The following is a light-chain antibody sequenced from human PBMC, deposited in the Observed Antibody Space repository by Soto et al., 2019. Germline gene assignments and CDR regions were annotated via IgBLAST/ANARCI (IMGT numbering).Light chain of an antibody. CDR2: AAS. V-gene: IGKV3-20*01. J-gene: IGKJ4*01. CDR1: QSVSSNY. CDR3: QQYGSSPPAT. Sequence: EIVLTQSPGTLSLSPVERATLSCRASQSVSSNYLAWYQQKPGQAPRLLIYAASDRATGTPDRFSGSGSGPDFTLTISRLEPDDFAVYYCQQYGSSPPATFGGGTKVDNK.